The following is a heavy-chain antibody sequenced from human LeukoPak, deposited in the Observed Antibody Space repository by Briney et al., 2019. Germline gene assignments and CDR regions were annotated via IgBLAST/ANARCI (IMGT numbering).Heavy chain of an antibody. V-gene: IGHV4-34*01. CDR1: GGSFSAYY. Sequence: SETLSLTCAVYGGSFSAYYWTWIRQPPGKGLEWIGEVNHSGSSNYNSSLRSRVTISVDTSYKQFSLRLSSVTAADTAVYYCAPRGDIEHSYVYGKWFDPWGQGTRVTVSS. J-gene: IGHJ5*02. CDR2: VNHSGSS. CDR3: APRGDIEHSYVYGKWFDP. D-gene: IGHD5-18*01.